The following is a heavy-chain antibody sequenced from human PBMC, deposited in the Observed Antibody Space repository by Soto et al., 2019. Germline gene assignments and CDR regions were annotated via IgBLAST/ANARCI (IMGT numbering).Heavy chain of an antibody. D-gene: IGHD3-22*01. J-gene: IGHJ4*02. Sequence: PGGSLRLSCVASGFNFDDSAMNWVRQVPGKGLEWVSGITWNSGHILYADSVKGRFTISRDNAKNSLYLELNSLRPEDTALYYCAKGRSSMIVVVMDYWGQGTRVTVSS. V-gene: IGHV3-9*01. CDR2: ITWNSGHI. CDR3: AKGRSSMIVVVMDY. CDR1: GFNFDDSA.